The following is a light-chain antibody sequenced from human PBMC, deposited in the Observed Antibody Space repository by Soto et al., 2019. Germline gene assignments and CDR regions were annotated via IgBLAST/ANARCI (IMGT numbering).Light chain of an antibody. Sequence: DIQMTQSPSSLSASVGDRVTITCRASQSISSYLNWYQQKPGKAPKLLIYAASSLQSGVPSRFSGSGSGTDFTLTISSLQPDDFAAYYCQQSYSTRYTFGQGTKLEIK. CDR3: QQSYSTRYT. CDR2: AAS. V-gene: IGKV1-39*01. J-gene: IGKJ2*01. CDR1: QSISSY.